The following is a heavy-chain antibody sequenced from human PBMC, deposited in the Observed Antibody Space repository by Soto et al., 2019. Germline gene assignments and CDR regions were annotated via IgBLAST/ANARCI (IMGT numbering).Heavy chain of an antibody. D-gene: IGHD3-22*01. CDR1: GGTFSTYT. Sequence: QVQLVQSGTEVKKPGSSVKVSCKASGGTFSTYTMTWVRQAPGQGLEWMGGIIPLFGTANYAQKFQGRVTITADESTSTVYMELSSLRSEDTAVYYCARSQDSSGYWNTCFDPWGQGTLVTVSS. CDR2: IIPLFGTA. J-gene: IGHJ5*02. V-gene: IGHV1-69*01. CDR3: ARSQDSSGYWNTCFDP.